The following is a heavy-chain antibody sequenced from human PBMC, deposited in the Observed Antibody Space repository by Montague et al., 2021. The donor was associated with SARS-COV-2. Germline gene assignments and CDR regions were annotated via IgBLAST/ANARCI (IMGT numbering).Heavy chain of an antibody. CDR2: INHSGST. J-gene: IGHJ6*02. CDR1: GGSFSGYY. Sequence: SETLSLTCAVSGGSFSGYYWNWIRQSPGRGLEWIGEINHSGSTNYNPSLESRVTMSVDTSKNQFSLTLRSAIAADTGLYYCAGYQVFNFYYYHAMDVWGQGTTVTVSS. V-gene: IGHV4-34*01. CDR3: AGYQVFNFYYYHAMDV. D-gene: IGHD5-12*01.